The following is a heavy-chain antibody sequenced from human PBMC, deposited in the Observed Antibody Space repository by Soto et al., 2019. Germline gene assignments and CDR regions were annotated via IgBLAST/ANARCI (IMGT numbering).Heavy chain of an antibody. CDR2: VRDKGNSYAT. V-gene: IGHV3-73*01. CDR1: GFTFSDSP. CDR3: TRQKPQTGTTDH. J-gene: IGHJ4*02. Sequence: GGSLRLSCAASGFTFSDSPMHWVRQASGKGLEWVGRVRDKGNSYATGYAASVRGRFTISRDDSTNTAYLQMDSLRIDDTAVNYCTRQKPQTGTTDHWGLGTLVTVSS. D-gene: IGHD1-1*01.